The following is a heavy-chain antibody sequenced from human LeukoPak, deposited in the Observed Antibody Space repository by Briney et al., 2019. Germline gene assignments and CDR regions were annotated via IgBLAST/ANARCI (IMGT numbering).Heavy chain of an antibody. CDR1: GYTFTSYG. Sequence: ASVKVSCKASGYTFTSYGISWVRQAPGQGLEWMGWISAYNGNTNYAQKLQGRVTMTTDTSTSTAYMELRSLRSDDTAVYHCARDRRLGITGTTYYGMDVWGQGTTVTVSS. D-gene: IGHD1-7*01. J-gene: IGHJ6*02. V-gene: IGHV1-18*01. CDR2: ISAYNGNT. CDR3: ARDRRLGITGTTYYGMDV.